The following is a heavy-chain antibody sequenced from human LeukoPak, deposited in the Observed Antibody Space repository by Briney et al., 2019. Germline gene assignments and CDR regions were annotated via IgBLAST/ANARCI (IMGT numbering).Heavy chain of an antibody. CDR1: GVSISHYD. Sequence: SETLSLTCTVSGVSISHYDWSWIRQPAGKGLEWIGRIYSSGSSNYNPSLKSRVTISVDTSKNQFSLKLSSVTAADTAVYYCARNNYYDSSGYYQPEEPLDYWGQGTLVTVSS. D-gene: IGHD3-22*01. CDR3: ARNNYYDSSGYYQPEEPLDY. V-gene: IGHV4-4*07. J-gene: IGHJ4*02. CDR2: IYSSGSS.